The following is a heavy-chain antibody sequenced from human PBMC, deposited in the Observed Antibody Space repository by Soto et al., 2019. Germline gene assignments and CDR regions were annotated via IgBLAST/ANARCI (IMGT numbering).Heavy chain of an antibody. CDR3: ARDRGTDDS. CDR2: SYHTGIT. V-gene: IGHV4-61*01. CDR1: GVSFITCSYY. Sequence: TLSLTCHVSGVSFITCSYYFVWIRQPPGKGLEWIGYSYHTGITKYNPALRSRVTISVDTSKNQFSLNLESVTAVDTAVYYCARDRGTDDSWGQGTLVTVSS. J-gene: IGHJ4*02.